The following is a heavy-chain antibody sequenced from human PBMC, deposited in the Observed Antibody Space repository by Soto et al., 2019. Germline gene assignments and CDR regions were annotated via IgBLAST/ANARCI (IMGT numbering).Heavy chain of an antibody. CDR1: CYTLSSYG. V-gene: IGHV1-18*01. CDR3: ARIHYDFWSGFVYYYYMDV. CDR2: ISAYNGNT. Sequence: GGAVEVSWHGFCYTLSSYGISWVRQAPGQGVDWMGGISAYNGNTNYAQKLQGRVTMTTDTSTSTAYMELRSLRSDDTAVYYCARIHYDFWSGFVYYYYMDVWGKGTTVTVSS. D-gene: IGHD3-3*01. J-gene: IGHJ6*03.